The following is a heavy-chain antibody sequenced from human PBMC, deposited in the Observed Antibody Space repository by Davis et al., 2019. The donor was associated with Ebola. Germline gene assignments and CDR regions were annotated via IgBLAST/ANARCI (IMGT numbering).Heavy chain of an antibody. CDR3: ARATRPYYDSSGYDY. J-gene: IGHJ4*02. CDR2: ISAYNGNT. V-gene: IGHV1-18*01. D-gene: IGHD3-22*01. Sequence: ASVKVSCKASGYTFTSYGISWVRQAPGQGLEWMGWISAYNGNTNYAQKLQGRVTMTTDTSTRTAYMELRSLRSDDTAVYYCARATRPYYDSSGYDYWGQGTLVTVSS. CDR1: GYTFTSYG.